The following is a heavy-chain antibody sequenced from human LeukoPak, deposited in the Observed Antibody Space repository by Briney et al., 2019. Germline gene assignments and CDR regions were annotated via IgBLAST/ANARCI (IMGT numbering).Heavy chain of an antibody. J-gene: IGHJ4*02. D-gene: IGHD3-16*01. Sequence: GGSLRLSCAASGFTFSGFWMHWVRQAPGKGLVWVSCISFDGSDATYADSVKGRFTISRDNAKNTLHLQMDSLTVEDTAVYYCARGEDNADEYLREDYWGQGILVTVSS. V-gene: IGHV3-74*01. CDR1: GFTFSGFW. CDR3: ARGEDNADEYLREDY. CDR2: ISFDGSDA.